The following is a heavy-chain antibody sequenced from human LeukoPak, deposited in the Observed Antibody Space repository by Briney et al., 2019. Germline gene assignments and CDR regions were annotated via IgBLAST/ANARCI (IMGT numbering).Heavy chain of an antibody. V-gene: IGHV3-74*01. CDR2: INTDGSIT. CDR1: GFTLGTYW. D-gene: IGHD3-10*01. CDR3: ARDSGSGSYSGY. Sequence: GGSLRLSCEASGFTLGTYWMHWVRQAPGKGLVWVSRINTDGSITGYADSVKGRFTISRDNAKNTLYLQMNSLRVEDTAVYYCARDSGSGSYSGYWGQGTLVTVSS. J-gene: IGHJ4*02.